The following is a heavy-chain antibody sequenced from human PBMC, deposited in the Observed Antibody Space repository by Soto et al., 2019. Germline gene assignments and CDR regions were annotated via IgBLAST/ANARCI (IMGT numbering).Heavy chain of an antibody. CDR2: INHSGST. V-gene: IGHV4-34*01. CDR1: GGSFSGYY. J-gene: IGHJ6*03. D-gene: IGHD3-10*01. CDR3: ARERKGFGELYGGYMDV. Sequence: SETLSLTCAVYGGSFSGYYWSWIRQPPGKGLEWIGEINHSGSTNYNPSLKSRVTISVDTSKNQFSLKLSSVTAADTAVYYCARERKGFGELYGGYMDVWGKGTTVTVSS.